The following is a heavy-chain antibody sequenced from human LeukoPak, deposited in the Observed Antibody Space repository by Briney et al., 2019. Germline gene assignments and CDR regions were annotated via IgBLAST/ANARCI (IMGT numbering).Heavy chain of an antibody. CDR2: IYYSGTT. CDR3: ARGVYIAAAQYGY. Sequence: SETLSLTCTVSGGSISNYYWSWIRQPPGKGLEWIGYIYYSGTTNYNPSLKSRVTISVDTSKDQFSLKLSSVTAADTAVYYCARGVYIAAAQYGYWGQGTLVTVSS. D-gene: IGHD6-13*01. J-gene: IGHJ4*02. CDR1: GGSISNYY. V-gene: IGHV4-59*01.